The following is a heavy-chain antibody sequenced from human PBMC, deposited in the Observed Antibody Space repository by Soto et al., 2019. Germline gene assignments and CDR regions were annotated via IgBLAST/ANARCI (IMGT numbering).Heavy chain of an antibody. J-gene: IGHJ4*02. V-gene: IGHV3-23*01. D-gene: IGHD2-21*01. CDR2: ISNSAGNT. CDR1: GFTFSNYA. Sequence: EVQLLESGGGLVQPGGSLRLSCTASGFTFSNYAMSWVRQAPGKGLEWVSVISNSAGNTYYADSVKGRFTISRDNSKNTRHLQMNSLRDEDTAVYYCAKLGWPPAYWGQGTLVTVSS. CDR3: AKLGWPPAY.